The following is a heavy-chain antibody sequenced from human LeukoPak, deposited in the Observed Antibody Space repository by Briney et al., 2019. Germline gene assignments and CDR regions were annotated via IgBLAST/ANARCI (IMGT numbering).Heavy chain of an antibody. CDR3: ARDRSMSGWYIDL. CDR1: GFTFSSYS. D-gene: IGHD2/OR15-2a*01. Sequence: PGRSLRLSCAASGFTFSSYSMNWVRQAPGKGLEWVSSISSSSSYIYYADSVKGRFTISRDNAKNSLYLQMNSLRAEDTAVYYCARDRSMSGWYIDLWGRGTLVTVSS. J-gene: IGHJ2*01. CDR2: ISSSSSYI. V-gene: IGHV3-21*01.